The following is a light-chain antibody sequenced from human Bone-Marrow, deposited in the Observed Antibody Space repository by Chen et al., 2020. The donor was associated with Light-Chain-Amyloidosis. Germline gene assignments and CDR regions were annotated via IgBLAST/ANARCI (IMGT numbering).Light chain of an antibody. Sequence: SYVLTQPSSVSVAPGQTATMACGGNNIGSTSVHWYQQTPGQAPLLVVYDDSARPSGIPELLSGSNSGNTATLTISRVEAGDEADYYCQVWDRSSDRPVFGGGTKLTVL. CDR1: NIGSTS. CDR3: QVWDRSSDRPV. J-gene: IGLJ3*02. V-gene: IGLV3-21*02. CDR2: DDS.